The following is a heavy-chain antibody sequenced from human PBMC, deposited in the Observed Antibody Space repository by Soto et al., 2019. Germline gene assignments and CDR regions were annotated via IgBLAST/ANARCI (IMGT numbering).Heavy chain of an antibody. V-gene: IGHV4-4*02. Sequence: QVQLQESGPGLVKPSETLSLTCAVSGGPITTTTWWAWVRLPPGKGLEWIGELHHDGTTNYNPSLERRITMSLDKSHNHCSLKLTSVTAADTAIYYCATQTISYTWGVWCRGTTVTVSS. CDR1: GGPITTTTW. J-gene: IGHJ6*02. D-gene: IGHD3-16*01. CDR3: ATQTISYTWGV. CDR2: LHHDGTT.